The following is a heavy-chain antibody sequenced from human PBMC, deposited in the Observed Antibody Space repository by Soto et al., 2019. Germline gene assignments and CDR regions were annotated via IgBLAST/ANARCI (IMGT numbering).Heavy chain of an antibody. D-gene: IGHD2-15*01. J-gene: IGHJ5*02. V-gene: IGHV3-23*01. CDR1: GFPFSTYA. CDR2: TSNGGNT. CDR3: ARDFRPGLIVPTKSGFDP. Sequence: EVQLLESGGGLVQRGGSLRLSCEASGFPFSTYAMTWVRQVPGKGLEWGSTTSNGGNTEFAESVRGRFTVFRDNSKNTIYLQMSSLRAEDSAIYFCARDFRPGLIVPTKSGFDPWGQGTPVTVSS.